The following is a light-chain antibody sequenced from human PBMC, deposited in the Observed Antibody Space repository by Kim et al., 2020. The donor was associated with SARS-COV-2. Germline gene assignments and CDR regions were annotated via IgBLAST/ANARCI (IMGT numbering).Light chain of an antibody. Sequence: QSVLTQPPSVSAAPGQKVTISCSGSSSNIGNNYVSWYKQLPGTAPKLLIYDNNKRPSGIPDRFSGSKSGTSATLGITGLQTGDEADYYCGTWDSSLSFGVFGGGTQLTVL. CDR2: DNN. J-gene: IGLJ2*01. CDR3: GTWDSSLSFGV. CDR1: SSNIGNNY. V-gene: IGLV1-51*01.